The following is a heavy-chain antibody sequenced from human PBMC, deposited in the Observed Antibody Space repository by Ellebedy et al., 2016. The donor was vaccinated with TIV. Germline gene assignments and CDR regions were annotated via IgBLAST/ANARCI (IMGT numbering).Heavy chain of an antibody. CDR3: AKLDSSGYYYGRFDY. Sequence: GESLKISCGASGFSFSNFAMTWVRQAPGKRLEWVSSISASGISTDYADSVRGRVTISRDNSRNTLYLQMDSLRADDTAVYYCAKLDSSGYYYGRFDYWGQGTLVTVSS. CDR2: ISASGIST. D-gene: IGHD3-22*01. J-gene: IGHJ4*02. V-gene: IGHV3-23*01. CDR1: GFSFSNFA.